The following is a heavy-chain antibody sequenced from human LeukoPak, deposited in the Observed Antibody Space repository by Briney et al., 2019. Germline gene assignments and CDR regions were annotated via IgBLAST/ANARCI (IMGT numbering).Heavy chain of an antibody. CDR1: GGSISSYY. Sequence: SETLSLTCTVSGGSISSYYWSWIRQPPGKGLGWIGYIYYSGSTNYNPSLKSRVTISVDTSKNQFSLKLSSVTAADTAVYYCAREIAYSNYAVAAFDIWGQGTMVTVSS. J-gene: IGHJ3*02. V-gene: IGHV4-59*12. D-gene: IGHD4-11*01. CDR2: IYYSGST. CDR3: AREIAYSNYAVAAFDI.